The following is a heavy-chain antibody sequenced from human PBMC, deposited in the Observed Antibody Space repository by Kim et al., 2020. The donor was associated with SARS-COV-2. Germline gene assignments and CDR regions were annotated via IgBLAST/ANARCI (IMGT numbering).Heavy chain of an antibody. J-gene: IGHJ2*01. D-gene: IGHD3-3*01. Sequence: SETLSLTCTVSGGSISSSSYYWGWIRQPPGKGLEWIGSIYYSGSTYYNPSLKSRVTISVDTSKNQFSLKLSSVTAADTAVYYCASAYYDFWSVPGYFDLWGRGTLVTVSS. CDR2: IYYSGST. CDR1: GGSISSSSYY. V-gene: IGHV4-39*01. CDR3: ASAYYDFWSVPGYFDL.